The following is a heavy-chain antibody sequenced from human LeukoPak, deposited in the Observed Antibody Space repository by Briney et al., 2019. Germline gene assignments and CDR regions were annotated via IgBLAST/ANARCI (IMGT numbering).Heavy chain of an antibody. CDR1: GFTFSDHY. CDR3: TAGIRGD. J-gene: IGHJ4*02. V-gene: IGHV3-15*04. CDR2: IASKTDGGAT. D-gene: IGHD3-10*01. Sequence: PGGSLRLSCAASGFTFSDHYMDWVRQAPGEGLDWVGRIASKTDGGATDYAAPVKGRFTISRDDSKNTLNLQMNSLKTEDTAVYYCTAGIRGDWGQGTLVTVSS.